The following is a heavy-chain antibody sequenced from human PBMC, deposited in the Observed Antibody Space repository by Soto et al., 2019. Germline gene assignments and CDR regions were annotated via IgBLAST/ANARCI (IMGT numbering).Heavy chain of an antibody. CDR1: GGSISSGHYP. Sequence: QLQLQESGSGLVKPSQTLSLTCAASGGSISSGHYPWTWIRQPPGKGLEWIGYIYPGGNTYYSPALKRRVTIALDTSESLVSLRLNSVSAADTAVYYCASLVGVAISPWGQGTLVTVSS. J-gene: IGHJ4*02. D-gene: IGHD2-8*01. CDR3: ASLVGVAISP. V-gene: IGHV4-30-2*01. CDR2: IYPGGNT.